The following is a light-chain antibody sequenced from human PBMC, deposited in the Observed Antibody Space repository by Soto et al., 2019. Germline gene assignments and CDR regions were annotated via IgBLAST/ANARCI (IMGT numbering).Light chain of an antibody. J-gene: IGLJ2*01. CDR3: SSYTSSSTPYVV. CDR2: DVS. V-gene: IGLV2-14*01. CDR1: SSDVGGYNY. Sequence: QYALTQPASVSGSPGQSITISCTGTSSDVGGYNYVSWYQQHPGKAPKLMIYDVSNRPSGVSNRFSGSKSGNTASLTISGLQAEDEADYYCSSYTSSSTPYVVFGGGTKVTVL.